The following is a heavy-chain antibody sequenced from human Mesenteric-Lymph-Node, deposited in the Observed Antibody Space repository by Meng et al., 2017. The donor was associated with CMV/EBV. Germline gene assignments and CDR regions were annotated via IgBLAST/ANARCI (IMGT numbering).Heavy chain of an antibody. CDR1: GFTFSSYS. J-gene: IGHJ6*02. CDR2: ISSSSSYI. V-gene: IGHV3-21*01. Sequence: GESLKISCAASGFTFSSYSMNWVRQAPGKGLEWVSSISSSSSYIYYADSVKGRFTISRDNAKNSLYLQMNSLRAEDTAVYYCAKEGNSRYYYGMDVWGQGTTVTVSS. CDR3: AKEGNSRYYYGMDV. D-gene: IGHD3-16*02.